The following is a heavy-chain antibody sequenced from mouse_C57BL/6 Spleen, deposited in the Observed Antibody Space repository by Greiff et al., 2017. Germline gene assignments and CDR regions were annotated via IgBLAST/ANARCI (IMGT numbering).Heavy chain of an antibody. CDR2: IDPSDSET. Sequence: QVQLKQPGAELVRPGSSVKLSCKASGYTFTSYWMHWVKQRPIQGLEWIGNIDPSDSETHYNQKFKDKATLTVDKSSSTAYMQLSSLTSEDSAVYYCARRDYGSSYGAFDYWGQGTTLTVSS. V-gene: IGHV1-52*01. CDR1: GYTFTSYW. J-gene: IGHJ2*01. D-gene: IGHD1-1*01. CDR3: ARRDYGSSYGAFDY.